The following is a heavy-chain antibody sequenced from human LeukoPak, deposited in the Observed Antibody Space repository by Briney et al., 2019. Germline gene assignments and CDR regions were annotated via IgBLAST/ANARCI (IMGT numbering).Heavy chain of an antibody. CDR1: GGSFSNYY. CDR3: ARGRYCSADICSGGDALDI. CDR2: IYTRGST. V-gene: IGHV4-4*07. Sequence: SETLSLTCIVSGGSFSNYYWSWIRQPAGKGLEWIGRIYTRGSTNYNPSLKSRVTMSVDTSKNQFSLKLSSMTAADTAVYYRARGRYCSADICSGGDALDIWGQGTMVSVSS. J-gene: IGHJ3*02. D-gene: IGHD2-15*01.